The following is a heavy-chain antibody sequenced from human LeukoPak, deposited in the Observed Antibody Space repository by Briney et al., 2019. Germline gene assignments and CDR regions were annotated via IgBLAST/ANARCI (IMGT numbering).Heavy chain of an antibody. V-gene: IGHV3-23*01. J-gene: IGHJ6*02. CDR1: GFIFSNYG. D-gene: IGHD2-2*01. CDR2: ISASGSAT. Sequence: GVLRLSCAASGFIFSNYGMNWVRQAPGKGLEWVAAISASGSATSYADSVKGRFTISRDNSKNTLYLQMNSLRAEDTAVYYCARPSYCSSTSCYGGYYYYGMDVWGQGTTVTASS. CDR3: ARPSYCSSTSCYGGYYYYGMDV.